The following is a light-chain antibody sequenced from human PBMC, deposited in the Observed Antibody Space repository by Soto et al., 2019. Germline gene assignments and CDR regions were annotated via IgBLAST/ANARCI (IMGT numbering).Light chain of an antibody. Sequence: QSALTQPASVSGSPGQSITISCTGTNSDVGGYTYVSWYQQHPGKVPKLMIYDVSNRPSGVSDRFSGSKSGNTASLTISGLQAEDEADYYCSSYTSSAFLYVFGTGTQLTVL. CDR3: SSYTSSAFLYV. CDR2: DVS. J-gene: IGLJ1*01. V-gene: IGLV2-14*03. CDR1: NSDVGGYTY.